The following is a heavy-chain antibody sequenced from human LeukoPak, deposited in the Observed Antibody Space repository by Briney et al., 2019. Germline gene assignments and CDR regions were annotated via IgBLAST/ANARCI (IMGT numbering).Heavy chain of an antibody. D-gene: IGHD2-15*01. CDR1: GDSISSYY. V-gene: IGHV4-4*07. J-gene: IGHJ4*02. CDR2: IYTSGST. CDR3: ARLGSAWYYFDY. Sequence: PSETLSLTCTVSGDSISSYYWSWIRQPAGKGLEWIGRIYTSGSTNYNPSLKRRVTMSVDTSKNQFSLKLSSMTAADTAVYYCARLGSAWYYFDYWGQGTLVTVSS.